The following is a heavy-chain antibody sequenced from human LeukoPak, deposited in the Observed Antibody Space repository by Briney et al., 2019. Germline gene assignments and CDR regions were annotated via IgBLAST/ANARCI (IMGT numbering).Heavy chain of an antibody. Sequence: SETLSLTCTVSGGSISSYYWSWIRQPPGKGLEWIGYIYYSGSTNYNPSLTSRVTISVDTPKNQFSLKLSSVTAADTAVYYCARVHGLYYYGMDVWGQGTTVTVSS. CDR3: ARVHGLYYYGMDV. J-gene: IGHJ6*02. V-gene: IGHV4-59*01. CDR1: GGSISSYY. D-gene: IGHD4-17*01. CDR2: IYYSGST.